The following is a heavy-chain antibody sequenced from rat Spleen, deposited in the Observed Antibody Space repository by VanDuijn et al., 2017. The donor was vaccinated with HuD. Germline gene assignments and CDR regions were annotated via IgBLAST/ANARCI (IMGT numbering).Heavy chain of an antibody. Sequence: EVQLVESDGGLVQPGRSLKLSCAASGFTFSDFYMTWIRQAPGKGLEWVASITNTGGSTYYRDSVRGRFTISRDNAKSTLYLQLNSVTTEDTATYYCARGRYNSNWFAFWGQGTLVTVSS. J-gene: IGHJ3*01. CDR2: ITNTGGST. CDR1: GFTFSDFY. CDR3: ARGRYNSNWFAF. D-gene: IGHD4-3*01. V-gene: IGHV5-25*01.